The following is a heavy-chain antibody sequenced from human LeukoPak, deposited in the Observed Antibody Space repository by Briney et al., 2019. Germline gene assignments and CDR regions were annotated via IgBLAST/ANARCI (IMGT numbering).Heavy chain of an antibody. CDR3: AREGYSYGAGYFDY. D-gene: IGHD5-18*01. Sequence: SETLSLTCTVSGGSISSYYWSWIRQPPGKGLEWIGYIYYSGSTNYNPSLKSRVTISVDTSKNQFSLKLSSVTAADTAVYCCAREGYSYGAGYFDYWGQGTLVTVSS. CDR1: GGSISSYY. J-gene: IGHJ4*02. CDR2: IYYSGST. V-gene: IGHV4-59*01.